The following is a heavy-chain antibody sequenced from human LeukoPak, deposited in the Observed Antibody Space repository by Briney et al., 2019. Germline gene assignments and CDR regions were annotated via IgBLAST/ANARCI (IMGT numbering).Heavy chain of an antibody. J-gene: IGHJ5*02. CDR3: ARSKVPATGNWFDP. CDR1: GGSFSGYY. Sequence: PSETLSLTCAVYGGSFSGYYWSWIRQPPGKGLEWIGEINHSGSTNYNPSPKSRVTISVDTSKSQFSLKLSSVTAADTAVYYCARSKVPATGNWFDPWGQGTLVTVSS. V-gene: IGHV4-34*01. CDR2: INHSGST. D-gene: IGHD2-21*02.